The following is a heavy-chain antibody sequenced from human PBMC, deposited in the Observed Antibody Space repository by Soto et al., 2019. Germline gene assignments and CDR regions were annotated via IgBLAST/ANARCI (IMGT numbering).Heavy chain of an antibody. J-gene: IGHJ4*02. V-gene: IGHV3-23*01. CDR3: AKTLYYYDSSGYYHGLDY. CDR2: ISGSGGST. D-gene: IGHD3-22*01. Sequence: GGSLRLSCAASGFTFSSYAMSWVRQAPGKGLEWVSAISGSGGSTYYADSVKGRFTISRDNSKNTLYLQMNSLRAEDTAVYYCAKTLYYYDSSGYYHGLDYWGQGTMVTVSS. CDR1: GFTFSSYA.